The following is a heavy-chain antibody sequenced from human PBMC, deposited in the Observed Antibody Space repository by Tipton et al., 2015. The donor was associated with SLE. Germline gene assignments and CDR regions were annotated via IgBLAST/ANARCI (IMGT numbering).Heavy chain of an antibody. V-gene: IGHV4-39*07. J-gene: IGHJ4*02. CDR2: VYYTGTT. D-gene: IGHD3-9*01. Sequence: LRLSCSVSGGAISSSPYFWGWIRQTPGKGLEWIGSVYYTGTTYYSPSLKSRVTISVDTSKNHFSLLLSAVTAADMAVYYCAGHPQLAYFDPWGPGTLVTVSS. CDR3: AGHPQLAYFDP. CDR1: GGAISSSPYF.